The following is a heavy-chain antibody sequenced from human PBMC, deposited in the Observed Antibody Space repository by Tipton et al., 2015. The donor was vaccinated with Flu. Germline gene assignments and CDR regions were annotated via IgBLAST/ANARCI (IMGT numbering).Heavy chain of an antibody. D-gene: IGHD2-21*01. CDR3: ARVPYQPLFFDY. CDR1: GDSISSDFY. Sequence: TLSLTCAVSGDSISSDFYWAWIRQFPGKGLEWIGYVYKNVRTDYNPSLEGRVAMSVDDSKNQFSLRLQSVTAADTAIYYCARVPYQPLFFDYWGQGILVTVSS. J-gene: IGHJ4*02. CDR2: VYKNVRT. V-gene: IGHV4-59*01.